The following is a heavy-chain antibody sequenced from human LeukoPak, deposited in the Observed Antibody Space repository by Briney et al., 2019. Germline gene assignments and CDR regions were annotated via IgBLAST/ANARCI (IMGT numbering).Heavy chain of an antibody. D-gene: IGHD5-12*01. V-gene: IGHV1-18*01. CDR2: ISAYNGNT. CDR1: GYTFTSYG. Sequence: GASVKVSCKSSGYTFTSYGISWVRQAPGQGLEWMGWISAYNGNTNYAQKLQGRVTMTTDTSTSTAYMELRSLRSDDTAVYYCARVFRDGYNHWFDPWGQGTLVTVSS. J-gene: IGHJ5*02. CDR3: ARVFRDGYNHWFDP.